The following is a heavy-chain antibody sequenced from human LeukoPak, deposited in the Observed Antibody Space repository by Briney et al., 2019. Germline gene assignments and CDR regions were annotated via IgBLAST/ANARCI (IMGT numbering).Heavy chain of an antibody. CDR3: STGSGHAFDI. V-gene: IGHV3-74*01. Sequence: PGGSLRLSCAASGFTFSSYWMHWVRQAPGKGLVWVSRINSDGSSTSYADSVKGRFTIPRDNAKNTLYLQMNSLRAEDTAVYYCSTGSGHAFDIWGQGTMVTVSS. J-gene: IGHJ3*02. D-gene: IGHD3-10*01. CDR1: GFTFSSYW. CDR2: INSDGSST.